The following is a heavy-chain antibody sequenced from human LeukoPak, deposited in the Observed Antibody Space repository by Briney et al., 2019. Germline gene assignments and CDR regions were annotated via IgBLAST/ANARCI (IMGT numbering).Heavy chain of an antibody. D-gene: IGHD2-15*01. CDR1: DGSISSSLYY. CDR3: ANSTHCSGGSCYSGWFDP. V-gene: IGHV4-39*01. CDR2: IYYSGST. Sequence: PSETLSLTCTVSDGSISSSLYYWGWIRQPPGKGLEWIGIIYYSGSTYYNPSLKSRVTISVETSKNQVSLRLSSVTAADTAVYYCANSTHCSGGSCYSGWFDPWGQGTLVTVSS. J-gene: IGHJ5*02.